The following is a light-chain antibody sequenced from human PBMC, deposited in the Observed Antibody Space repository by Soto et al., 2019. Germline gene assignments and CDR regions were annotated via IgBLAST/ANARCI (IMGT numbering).Light chain of an antibody. CDR2: GAS. CDR1: HSISRY. J-gene: IGKJ1*01. CDR3: QQANSFPWT. V-gene: IGKV1-12*01. Sequence: QMTQSPSSVSASVGDRVTITCRASHSISRYLAWYQQKPGKAPKLLIYGASNLQPGVPTRFSGTGSGTEFTLTINNLQPEDAATYSRQQANSFPWTFGQGT.